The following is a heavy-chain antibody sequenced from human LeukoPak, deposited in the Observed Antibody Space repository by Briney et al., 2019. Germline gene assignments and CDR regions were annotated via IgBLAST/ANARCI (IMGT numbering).Heavy chain of an antibody. CDR3: ATRKGCSSTICYGLDY. CDR1: GFTFSSYA. J-gene: IGHJ4*02. Sequence: HPGGSLRLSCEASGFTFSSYAMNWVRQTPGKGREWVSGIIGSGDNTFYADSVKGRFTISRDNSKNTLYLQMNSLRAEDTAVYYCATRKGCSSTICYGLDYWGQGTLVTVSS. CDR2: IIGSGDNT. D-gene: IGHD2-2*01. V-gene: IGHV3-23*01.